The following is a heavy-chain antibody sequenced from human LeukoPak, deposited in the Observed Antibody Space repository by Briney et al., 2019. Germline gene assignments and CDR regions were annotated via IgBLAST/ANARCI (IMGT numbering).Heavy chain of an antibody. CDR1: GFTFSSYG. D-gene: IGHD6-13*01. J-gene: IGHJ6*03. Sequence: PGGSLRLSCAASGFTFSSYGMHWVRQAPGKGLEWVAFIRYDGSNKYYADSVKGRFTISRDNSKNTLYLQMNSLRAEDTAVYYCARAIAAAATRPYYYYYYMDVWGKGTTVTISS. V-gene: IGHV3-30*02. CDR2: IRYDGSNK. CDR3: ARAIAAAATRPYYYYYYMDV.